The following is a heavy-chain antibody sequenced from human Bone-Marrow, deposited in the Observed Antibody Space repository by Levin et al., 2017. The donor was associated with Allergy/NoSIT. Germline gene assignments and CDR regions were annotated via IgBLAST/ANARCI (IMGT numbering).Heavy chain of an antibody. J-gene: IGHJ4*02. CDR1: GYTFTNYY. D-gene: IGHD3-9*01. CDR2: VNPENNKT. CDR3: ARDWVTIRTTLVTGLGRALHY. Sequence: GASVKVSCKTSGYTFTNYYIQWVRQAPGQGLEWMGIVNPENNKTTYAQKFQGRVTMTSETSTSTVYMDLSSLTSEDTAMYFCARDWVTIRTTLVTGLGRALHYWGQGSLVTVSS. V-gene: IGHV1-46*01.